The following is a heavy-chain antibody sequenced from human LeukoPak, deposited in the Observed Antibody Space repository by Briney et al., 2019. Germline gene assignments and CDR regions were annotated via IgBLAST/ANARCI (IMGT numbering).Heavy chain of an antibody. D-gene: IGHD6-6*01. V-gene: IGHV3-48*01. Sequence: PSGGSLRLSCAASGFTFSSYWMSWVRQAPGKGLEWVSSIGSTGSSIYYAASVKGRFTISRDNAKNSLYLQMNSLRAEDTAVYFCARDYVPYSSSSAVDYWGQGTLVTVSS. CDR3: ARDYVPYSSSSAVDY. CDR2: IGSTGSSI. CDR1: GFTFSSYW. J-gene: IGHJ4*02.